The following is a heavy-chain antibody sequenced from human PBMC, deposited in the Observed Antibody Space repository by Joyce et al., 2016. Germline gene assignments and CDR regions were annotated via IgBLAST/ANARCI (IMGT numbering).Heavy chain of an antibody. CDR1: GFSVSNSY. CDR2: IHSGGET. V-gene: IGHV3-66*01. Sequence: EVQFVQSGGGSVQPGGSLRLSCAASGFSVSNSYMFWVRQAPGNGREWVSVIHSGGETDYAASVKGRFTVSRDSSENTLSLHMASLRADDAAVYYCARVGYTFAPADPWGQGALVTVSS. J-gene: IGHJ5*02. CDR3: ARVGYTFAPADP. D-gene: IGHD5-18*01.